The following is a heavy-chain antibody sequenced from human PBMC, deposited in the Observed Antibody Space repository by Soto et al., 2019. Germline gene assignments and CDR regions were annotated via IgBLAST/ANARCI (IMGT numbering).Heavy chain of an antibody. Sequence: QVQLVESGGGLVKPGGSLRLSCAASGFTFSDYYMSWIRQAPGKGLEWVSYISSSSSYTNYADSVKGRFTISRDNAKNSLYLQMNSLRAEDTAVYYCARDAVVAATVFDYWGQGTLVTVSS. CDR3: ARDAVVAATVFDY. J-gene: IGHJ4*02. CDR2: ISSSSSYT. V-gene: IGHV3-11*06. CDR1: GFTFSDYY. D-gene: IGHD2-15*01.